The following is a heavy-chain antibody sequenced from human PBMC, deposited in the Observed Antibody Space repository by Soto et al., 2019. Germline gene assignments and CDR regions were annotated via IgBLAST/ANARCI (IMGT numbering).Heavy chain of an antibody. J-gene: IGHJ4*02. CDR1: GYTFTSYG. Sequence: QVQLVQSGAEVKKPGASVKVSCKASGYTFTSYGISWVRQSPGQGLEWMGWISAYNGNTNYAQKLQGRVTMTTDTSTSTAYMELRSLRPDETAVYYCARERSYYDSSGYFYWGQGNLVTVSS. CDR3: ARERSYYDSSGYFY. CDR2: ISAYNGNT. D-gene: IGHD3-22*01. V-gene: IGHV1-18*01.